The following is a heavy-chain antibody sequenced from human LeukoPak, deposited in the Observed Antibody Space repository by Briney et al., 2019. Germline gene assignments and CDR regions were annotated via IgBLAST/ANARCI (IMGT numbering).Heavy chain of an antibody. V-gene: IGHV4-4*07. CDR3: ARGSRGARFDY. J-gene: IGHJ4*02. Sequence: PSETLSLTCIVSGGSIRSDYWSWIRQPAGKGLEGIGRIYSGGSSNCNPSLKSRVTMSVDTSNNQLSLKLTSVTAADTAVYYCARGSRGARFDYWGQGTLVTVSS. D-gene: IGHD4/OR15-4a*01. CDR1: GGSIRSDY. CDR2: IYSGGSS.